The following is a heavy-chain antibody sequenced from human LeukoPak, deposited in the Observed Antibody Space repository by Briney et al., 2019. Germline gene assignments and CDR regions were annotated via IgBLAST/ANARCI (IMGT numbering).Heavy chain of an antibody. CDR2: INGDNGNT. CDR3: ARTGSSRWHGDHYYFDY. J-gene: IGHJ4*02. CDR1: GYTITSYA. Sequence: ASVKVSCKASGYTITSYAIHWVRQAPGQRLEWMGWINGDNGNTKYSQKFQDRVTITGDASASTAYMELSSLRSEDTAVFYCARTGSSRWHGDHYYFDYWGQGTLVTVSS. V-gene: IGHV1-3*01. D-gene: IGHD6-13*01.